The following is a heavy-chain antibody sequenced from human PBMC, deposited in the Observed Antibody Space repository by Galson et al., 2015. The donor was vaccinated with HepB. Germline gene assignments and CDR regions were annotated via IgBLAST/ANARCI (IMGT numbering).Heavy chain of an antibody. Sequence: SLRLSCAASGFTFSGSGIHWVRLASGKGLEWVGRIRNRANNYATAYAASVRGRFTVSRDDSKNTAYLQMNRLRAEDTAVYYCARVADSDYGDHSHFDSWGQGTLVTVSS. J-gene: IGHJ4*02. CDR3: ARVADSDYGDHSHFDS. V-gene: IGHV3-73*01. CDR1: GFTFSGSG. CDR2: IRNRANNYAT. D-gene: IGHD4-17*01.